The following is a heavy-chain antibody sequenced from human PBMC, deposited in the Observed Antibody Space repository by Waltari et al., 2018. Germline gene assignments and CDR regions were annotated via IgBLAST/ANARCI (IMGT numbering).Heavy chain of an antibody. CDR2: AYFSGTT. Sequence: QVQLQESGPGLVKPSETLSLPCTVSNGPTNNFYWSGIRQPPGKGLEWIGYAYFSGTTTYNPSLKSRVTISVDTSKNQFSLKLTSVTAADTATYYCARGGLRYYDSGSQPYNWFGPWGQGIMVSVSS. CDR3: ARGGLRYYDSGSQPYNWFGP. D-gene: IGHD3-10*01. CDR1: NGPTNNFY. V-gene: IGHV4-59*01. J-gene: IGHJ5*02.